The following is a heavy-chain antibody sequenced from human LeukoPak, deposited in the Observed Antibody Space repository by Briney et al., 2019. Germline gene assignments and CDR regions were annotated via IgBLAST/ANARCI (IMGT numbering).Heavy chain of an antibody. Sequence: GGSLTLPCAASGFTFSSYSMNWVRQAPGKGLEWVSSISRTSRHKYYSDSVKGRFTISRDDAENSLFLQMDSLRAEDTAIYYCVRDMNTVTTCYLQFWGQGTLVTVSS. V-gene: IGHV3-21*01. CDR3: VRDMNTVTTCYLQF. CDR1: GFTFSSYS. CDR2: ISRTSRHK. J-gene: IGHJ1*01. D-gene: IGHD1-1*01.